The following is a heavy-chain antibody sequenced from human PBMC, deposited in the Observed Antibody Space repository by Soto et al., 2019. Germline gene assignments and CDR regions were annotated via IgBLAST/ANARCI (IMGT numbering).Heavy chain of an antibody. CDR3: ARDSHYSGYNYSGMDV. V-gene: IGHV4-4*07. J-gene: IGHJ6*02. CDR1: GGSINSYY. D-gene: IGHD5-12*01. CDR2: IYFSGET. Sequence: QVQLQESGPGLVKPSETLSLTCTVSGGSINSYYWSWIRQPTGKGLEWIGRIYFSGETNYNPSLKSRLTMSVDTSKTQFSLKLSSVTAADTAVYYCARDSHYSGYNYSGMDVWGQGTTVTVSS.